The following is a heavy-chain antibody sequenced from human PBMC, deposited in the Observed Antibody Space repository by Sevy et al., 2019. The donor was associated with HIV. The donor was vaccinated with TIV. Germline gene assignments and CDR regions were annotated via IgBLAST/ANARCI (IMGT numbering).Heavy chain of an antibody. CDR2: IYPGDSDT. Sequence: GESLKISCKGSGYSFTSYWIGWVRQIPGKGLEWMGIIYPGDSDTRYSPSFQGQVTISADKSISTAYLQWSSLKASDTAMYYCARCLRFGELFRNAAFDIWGQGTMVTVS. V-gene: IGHV5-51*01. CDR1: GYSFTSYW. CDR3: ARCLRFGELFRNAAFDI. D-gene: IGHD3-10*01. J-gene: IGHJ3*02.